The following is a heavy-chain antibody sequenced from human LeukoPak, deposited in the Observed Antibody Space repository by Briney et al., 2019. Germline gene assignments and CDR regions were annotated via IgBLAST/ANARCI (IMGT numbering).Heavy chain of an antibody. CDR2: ISSSSSSYI. CDR3: ARDHCSSTSCYTTYNWFDP. J-gene: IGHJ5*02. V-gene: IGHV3-21*01. D-gene: IGHD2-2*02. CDR1: GFTFSSYS. Sequence: GGSLRLSCAASGFTFSSYSMNWVRQAPGKGLEWVSSISSSSSSYIYYADSVKGRFTISRDNAKNSLYLQMNSLRAEDTAVYYCARDHCSSTSCYTTYNWFDPWGKGTLVTVSS.